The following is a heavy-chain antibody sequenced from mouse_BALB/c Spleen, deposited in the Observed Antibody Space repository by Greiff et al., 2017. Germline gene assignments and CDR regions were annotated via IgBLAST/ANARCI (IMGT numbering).Heavy chain of an antibody. D-gene: IGHD2-4*01. CDR2: ISYSGST. Sequence: EVKLMESGPGLVKPSQSLSLTCTVTGYSITSDYAWNWIRQFPGNKLEWMGYISYSGSTSYNPSLKSRISITRDTSKNQFFLQLNSVTTEDTATYYCARMGHYDYAWFAYWGQGTLVTVSA. J-gene: IGHJ3*01. V-gene: IGHV3-2*02. CDR1: GYSITSDYA. CDR3: ARMGHYDYAWFAY.